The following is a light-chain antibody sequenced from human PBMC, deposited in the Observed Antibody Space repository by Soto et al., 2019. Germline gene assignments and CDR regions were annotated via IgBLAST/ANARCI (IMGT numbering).Light chain of an antibody. V-gene: IGLV2-23*01. Sequence: QSALAQPASVSGSPGQSITISCTGTNSDVGTHNLVSWYQQHPGKAPKLIIYEGTKRPSGVSNRFSGSKSGNTASLTIYGIKAEDAADYYCCSYALLFGTGTKVTVL. J-gene: IGLJ1*01. CDR3: CSYALL. CDR1: NSDVGTHNL. CDR2: EGT.